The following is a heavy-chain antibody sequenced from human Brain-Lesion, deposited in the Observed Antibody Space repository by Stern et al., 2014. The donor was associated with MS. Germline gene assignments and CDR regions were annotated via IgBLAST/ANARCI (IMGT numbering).Heavy chain of an antibody. CDR2: INPNTGGT. Sequence: QLVQSGAEVKKPGASVKVSCKTSGYIFTGYYIHWVRQAPGQGLEWMAWINPNTGGTKYAQKFQGRLTMSRDTSISTAYVELSSLTSDDTAVYYCARDQRGITIFGVVTDYYYLGMDVWGQGTTVTVSS. CDR3: ARDQRGITIFGVVTDYYYLGMDV. J-gene: IGHJ6*02. V-gene: IGHV1-2*02. CDR1: GYIFTGYY. D-gene: IGHD3-3*01.